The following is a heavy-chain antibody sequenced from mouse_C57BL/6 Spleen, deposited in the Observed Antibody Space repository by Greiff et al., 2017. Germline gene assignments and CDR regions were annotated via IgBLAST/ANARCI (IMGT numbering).Heavy chain of an antibody. V-gene: IGHV1-64*01. D-gene: IGHD4-1*01. J-gene: IGHJ4*01. CDR2: IHPNSGST. CDR3: ARSGEYYAMDY. Sequence: QVQLQQPGAELVKPGASVKLSCKASGYTFTSYWMHWVKQRPGQGLEWIGMIHPNSGSTNYNEKFKSKATLTVDKPSSTAYMQLSSLTSEDSAVYYCARSGEYYAMDYWGQGTSVTVSS. CDR1: GYTFTSYW.